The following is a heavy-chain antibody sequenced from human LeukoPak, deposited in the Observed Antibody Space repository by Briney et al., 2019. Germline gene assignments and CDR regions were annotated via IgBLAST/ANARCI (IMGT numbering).Heavy chain of an antibody. J-gene: IGHJ5*02. CDR2: IYYSGST. Sequence: SETLSLTCTVSGGSISNSSYYWGWIRQPPGKGLEWIGSIYYSGSTYYNPSPKSRVTISVETSKNQFSLKLSSVTAADTAVYYCASHSSYVSPFRSWGRGPLVTVSP. CDR1: GGSISNSSYY. D-gene: IGHD3-10*02. CDR3: ASHSSYVSPFRS. V-gene: IGHV4-39*01.